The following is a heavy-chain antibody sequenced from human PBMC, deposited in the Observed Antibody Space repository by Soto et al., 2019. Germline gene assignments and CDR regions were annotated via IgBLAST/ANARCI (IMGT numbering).Heavy chain of an antibody. CDR3: ASVTFGGIVLAH. CDR1: ADSFSKYY. V-gene: IGHV4-59*01. CDR2: IYYNGNT. J-gene: IGHJ4*02. D-gene: IGHD3-16*01. Sequence: SETLSLTCTVSADSFSKYYWTWIRQPPGKGLEWIGYIYYNGNTKYNPSLEGRLTISIDKSKKEFSLKLTSVTAADAAVYYCASVTFGGIVLAHWGQGTLVTVSS.